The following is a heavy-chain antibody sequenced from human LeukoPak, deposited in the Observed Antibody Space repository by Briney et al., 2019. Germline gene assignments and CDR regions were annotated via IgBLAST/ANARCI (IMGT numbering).Heavy chain of an antibody. V-gene: IGHV3-53*01. J-gene: IGHJ4*02. Sequence: GGSLRLSCAASGFTVSSNYMSWVRQAPGKGLEWVSVIYSGDSTYYADSVKGRFTISRDNSKNTLYLQMNSLRAEDTAVYYCARDDVAVVGVDYWGQGTLVTVSS. CDR3: ARDDVAVVGVDY. CDR2: IYSGDST. CDR1: GFTVSSNY. D-gene: IGHD6-13*01.